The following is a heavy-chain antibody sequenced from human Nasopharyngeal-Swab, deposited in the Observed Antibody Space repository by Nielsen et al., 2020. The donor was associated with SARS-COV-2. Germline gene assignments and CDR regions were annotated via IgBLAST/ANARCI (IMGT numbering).Heavy chain of an antibody. V-gene: IGHV3-23*01. Sequence: GESLKISCAASGFTFSKYAMTWVRQAPGKGLEWVSVISGSGDSAYYADSVKGRFTVSRDNSKNTLYLQVTSLRVEDTAVYYWARDPIVGSTGWFLDYWGPGTLVTLSS. CDR2: ISGSGDSA. J-gene: IGHJ4*02. CDR1: GFTFSKYA. CDR3: ARDPIVGSTGWFLDY. D-gene: IGHD1-26*01.